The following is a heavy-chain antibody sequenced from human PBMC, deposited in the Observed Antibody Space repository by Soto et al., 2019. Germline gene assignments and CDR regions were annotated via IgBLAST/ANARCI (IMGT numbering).Heavy chain of an antibody. D-gene: IGHD2-15*01. CDR2: IYLDDDK. J-gene: IGHJ4*02. Sequence: SGPTLVNPTQTLTLTCTFSGFSLSTSGVGVGWIRQPPGKALEWLALIYLDDDKRYSPSLKSRLTITKDTSKNQVVLTMTNMDPVDTATYYCAHIRDQYRWPPEGFFDYWGQGTLVTVSS. CDR1: GFSLSTSGVG. CDR3: AHIRDQYRWPPEGFFDY. V-gene: IGHV2-5*02.